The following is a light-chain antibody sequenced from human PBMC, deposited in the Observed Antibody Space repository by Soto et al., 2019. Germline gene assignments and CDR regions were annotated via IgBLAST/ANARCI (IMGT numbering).Light chain of an antibody. J-gene: IGKJ3*01. CDR3: QQYGNSPPEFT. CDR1: QSVNSNY. Sequence: EIVLTQSPGTLSLSPGESATLSCRASQSVNSNYFAWYQPRPGQAPRLLIFGASYRATGIPDRFSGSGSGTDFTLTISRLEPEDFAVYYCQQYGNSPPEFTFGPGTKVDSK. V-gene: IGKV3-20*01. CDR2: GAS.